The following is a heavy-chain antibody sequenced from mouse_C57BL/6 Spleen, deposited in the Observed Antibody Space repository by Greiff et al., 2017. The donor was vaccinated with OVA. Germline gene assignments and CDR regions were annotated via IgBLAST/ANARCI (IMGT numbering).Heavy chain of an antibody. Sequence: VQLKESGPELVKPGASVKISCKASGYSFTDYNMNWVKQSNGKSLEWIGVINPNYGTTSYNQKFKGKATLTVDQSSSTAYMQLNSLTSEDSAVYYGAKWSVNGYASNDMDYWGKGTSVTVSS. CDR2: INPNYGTT. D-gene: IGHD2-2*01. V-gene: IGHV1-39*01. CDR1: GYSFTDYN. J-gene: IGHJ4*01. CDR3: AKWSVNGYASNDMDY.